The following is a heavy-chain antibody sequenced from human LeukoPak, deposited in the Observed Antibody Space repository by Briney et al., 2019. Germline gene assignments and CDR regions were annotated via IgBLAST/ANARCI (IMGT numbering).Heavy chain of an antibody. CDR1: GYTFTGNY. D-gene: IGHD2-2*01. Sequence: AAVKVSRKASGYTFTGNYMHWVRPAPGQGLGYMGYIDPNSGGTYNIQKLQGTVTQTREISINTPYVEQSRLEYHEHAVYDRCRGGGTVAPPPWIQVAYWGQGTRVTVST. CDR3: CRGGGTVAPPPWIQVAY. CDR2: IDPNSGGT. J-gene: IGHJ4*02. V-gene: IGHV1-2*02.